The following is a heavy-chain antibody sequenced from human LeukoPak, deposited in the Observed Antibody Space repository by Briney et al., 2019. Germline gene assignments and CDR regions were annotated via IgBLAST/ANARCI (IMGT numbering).Heavy chain of an antibody. J-gene: IGHJ4*02. V-gene: IGHV1-2*02. Sequence: ASVKVSCKASGYTFTGYYMHWVRQAPGQGLEWMGWTNPNSGGTNYAQKFQGRVTMTRDTSISTAYMGLSRLRSDDTAVYYCARETLGYCSGGSCSPYWGQGTLVTVSS. CDR2: TNPNSGGT. D-gene: IGHD2-15*01. CDR1: GYTFTGYY. CDR3: ARETLGYCSGGSCSPY.